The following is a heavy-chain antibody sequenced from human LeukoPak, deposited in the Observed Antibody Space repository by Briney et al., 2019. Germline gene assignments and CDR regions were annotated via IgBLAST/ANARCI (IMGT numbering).Heavy chain of an antibody. CDR3: VCRQKAAYEILTGYRAFDY. CDR1: GFTFSSSW. V-gene: IGHV3-74*01. J-gene: IGHJ4*02. Sequence: GGSLRLSCAASGFTFSSSWMHWVRQAPGKGLVWVSRINSDGSSTSYADSVKGRFTISRDNAKNTLYLQMNSLRAEDTAVYFCVCRQKAAYEILTGYRAFDYWGQGTLVTVSS. D-gene: IGHD3-9*01. CDR2: INSDGSST.